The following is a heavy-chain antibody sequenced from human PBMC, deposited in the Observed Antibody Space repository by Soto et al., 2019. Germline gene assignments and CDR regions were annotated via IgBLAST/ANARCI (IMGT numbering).Heavy chain of an antibody. CDR2: IRSKTHNHAT. Sequence: EVQLVESGGGVVQPGGSLKLSCAASGFSFSGAAMHWVRQASGKGLEWVGRIRSKTHNHATAYAGSVEGRFTISRDDSTNTPYLQMNSQKNEGTAIYYCTRQGRGQGRDYFDITVDSASIDQWGHGTLVTVSS. CDR3: TRQGRGQGRDYFDITVDSASIDQ. CDR1: GFSFSGAA. V-gene: IGHV3-73*02. J-gene: IGHJ4*01. D-gene: IGHD3-22*01.